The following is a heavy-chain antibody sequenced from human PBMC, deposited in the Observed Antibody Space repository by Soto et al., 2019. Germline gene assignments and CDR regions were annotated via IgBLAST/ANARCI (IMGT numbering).Heavy chain of an antibody. CDR1: GGTSRNYA. D-gene: IGHD3-22*01. J-gene: IGHJ4*02. Sequence: SVKVSCKDSGGTSRNYAISWVRQAPGQGLEWMGGIIPSFGTPTYAQKFQGRVTITADDSTSAAYMELSSLRSEDTAVYYCARVYTSSYHYDSTNYGYFDFWGLGTLVTVSS. V-gene: IGHV1-69*13. CDR3: ARVYTSSYHYDSTNYGYFDF. CDR2: IIPSFGTP.